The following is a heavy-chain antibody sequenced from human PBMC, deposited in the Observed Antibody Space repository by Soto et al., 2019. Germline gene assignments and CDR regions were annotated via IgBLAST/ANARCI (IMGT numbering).Heavy chain of an antibody. V-gene: IGHV3-20*04. J-gene: IGHJ6*02. Sequence: PGGSLRLSCAASGFTFDDYGMSWVRQAPGKGLEWVSGINWNGGSTGYADSVKGRFTISRDNAKNSLYLQMNSLRAEDTALYYCAKSLIENRITIFGVVPDVWGQGTTVTVSS. D-gene: IGHD3-3*01. CDR2: INWNGGST. CDR3: AKSLIENRITIFGVVPDV. CDR1: GFTFDDYG.